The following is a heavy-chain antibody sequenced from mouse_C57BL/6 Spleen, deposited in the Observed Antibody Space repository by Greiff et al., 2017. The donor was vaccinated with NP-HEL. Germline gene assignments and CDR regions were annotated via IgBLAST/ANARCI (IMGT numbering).Heavy chain of an antibody. CDR1: GYTFTSYW. J-gene: IGHJ2*01. D-gene: IGHD1-1*01. V-gene: IGHV1-59*01. CDR3: ARWTSSYVDY. Sequence: QVQLQQPGAELVRPGTSVKLSCKASGYTFTSYWMHWVKQRPGQGLEWIGVIDPSDSYTNYNQKFKGKATLTVDTSSSTAYMQLSSLTSEDSAVYYCARWTSSYVDYWGQGTTLTVSS. CDR2: IDPSDSYT.